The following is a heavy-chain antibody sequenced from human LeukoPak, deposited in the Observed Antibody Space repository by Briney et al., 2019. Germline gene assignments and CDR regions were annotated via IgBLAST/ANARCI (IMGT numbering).Heavy chain of an antibody. Sequence: SETLSLTCSVSGGSISSSSYYWGWIRQPPGKGLECIGSIYYSGSTYYNPSLESRVTTSVDTSKNQFSLKLSSVTAADTAVYYCARDPRKDAFDIWGQGTMVTVSS. CDR1: GGSISSSSYY. CDR2: IYYSGST. J-gene: IGHJ3*02. V-gene: IGHV4-39*02. CDR3: ARDPRKDAFDI.